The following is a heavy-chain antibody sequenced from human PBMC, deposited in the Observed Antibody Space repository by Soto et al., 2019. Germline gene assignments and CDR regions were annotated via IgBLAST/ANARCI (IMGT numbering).Heavy chain of an antibody. J-gene: IGHJ6*02. Sequence: GSLRLSCAASGFTVSSNYMSWVRQAPGKGLEWVSVIYSGGSTYYADSVKGRFTISRDNSKNTLYLQMNSLRAEDTAVYYCARDSIAAAANGTNYYYYGMDVWGQGTTVTVSS. CDR1: GFTVSSNY. V-gene: IGHV3-66*01. CDR3: ARDSIAAAANGTNYYYYGMDV. CDR2: IYSGGST. D-gene: IGHD6-13*01.